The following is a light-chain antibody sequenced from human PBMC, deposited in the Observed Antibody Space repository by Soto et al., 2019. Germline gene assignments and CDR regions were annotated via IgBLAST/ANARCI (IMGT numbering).Light chain of an antibody. CDR1: QSISSW. CDR2: KAS. CDR3: QQYNVYPWT. V-gene: IGKV1-5*03. J-gene: IGKJ1*01. Sequence: DIQMTQSPSTLSASVGDRVTITCRASQSISSWLAWYQQKAGEAPKLLIYKASSVESGVPSRFGGSGSGTEFTLTISSLQSDDFATYYCQQYNVYPWTFGQGTKVEIK.